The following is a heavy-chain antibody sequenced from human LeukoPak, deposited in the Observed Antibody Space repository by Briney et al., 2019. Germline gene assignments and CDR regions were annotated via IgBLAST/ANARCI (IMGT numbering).Heavy chain of an antibody. J-gene: IGHJ5*02. CDR2: IYTSGST. D-gene: IGHD7-27*01. V-gene: IGHV4-4*09. CDR3: ARHVNWGLRVGNWFDP. Sequence: SETLSLTCTVSGGSISSYYWSWIRQPPGKGLEWIGYIYTSGSTNYNPSLKSRVTISVDMSKNQFYLKLNSVTAADTAVYYCARHVNWGLRVGNWFDPWGQGTLVTVSS. CDR1: GGSISSYY.